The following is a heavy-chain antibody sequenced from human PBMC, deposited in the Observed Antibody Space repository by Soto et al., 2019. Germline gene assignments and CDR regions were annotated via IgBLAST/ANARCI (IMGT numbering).Heavy chain of an antibody. CDR3: ARAPRGNYGYPSYFDY. D-gene: IGHD3-10*01. J-gene: IGHJ4*02. CDR2: IYLGGSI. Sequence: PSETLSLTCSVSGASISSYYYTWIRQTPGKGLEWIGYIYLGGSIYNPSFKSRVIISVDTSKNQFSVRLSSVTAADTAVYYCARAPRGNYGYPSYFDYWGQGTLVTVS. CDR1: GASISSYY. V-gene: IGHV4-59*01.